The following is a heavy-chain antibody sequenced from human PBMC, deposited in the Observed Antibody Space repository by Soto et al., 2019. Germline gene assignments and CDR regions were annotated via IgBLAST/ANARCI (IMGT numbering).Heavy chain of an antibody. Sequence: QVQLVESGGGVVQPGRSLRLSCAASGFTFSSYGMHWVRQAPGKGLEWVAVISYDGSNKYYADSVKGRFTISRDNSKNTXCLQMNSLRAEDTAVYYCAKDLTYYYDSSGYYYPDYWGQGTLVTVSS. V-gene: IGHV3-30*18. CDR2: ISYDGSNK. CDR3: AKDLTYYYDSSGYYYPDY. D-gene: IGHD3-22*01. J-gene: IGHJ4*02. CDR1: GFTFSSYG.